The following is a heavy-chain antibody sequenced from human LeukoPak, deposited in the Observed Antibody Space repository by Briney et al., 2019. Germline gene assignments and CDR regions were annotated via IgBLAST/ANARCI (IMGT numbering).Heavy chain of an antibody. CDR3: AREESDYYYYGMDV. CDR1: GYTFTSYD. CDR2: MNPNSGNT. D-gene: IGHD3-10*01. V-gene: IGHV1-8*01. J-gene: IGHJ6*02. Sequence: AASVKVSCKASGYTFTSYDINWVRQATGQGLEWMGWMNPNSGNTGYAQKFQGRVTMTRNTSISTAYMELSSLRSEDTAVYYCAREESDYYYYGMDVWGQGTTVTVSS.